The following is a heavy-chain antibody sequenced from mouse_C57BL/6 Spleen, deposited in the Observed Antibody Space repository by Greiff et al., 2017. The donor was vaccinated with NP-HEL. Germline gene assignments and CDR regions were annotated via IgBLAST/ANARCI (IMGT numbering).Heavy chain of an antibody. CDR1: GFNITNSY. CDR2: IDPANGNT. CDR3: ASIYTVVELDY. V-gene: IGHV14-3*01. D-gene: IGHD1-1*01. Sequence: EVQLVQSVAELVRPGASVKLSCTASGFNITNSYMHWVKQRPGQGLEWIGMIDPANGNTNYAPKFQGKATITVDTSSNTAYLKLSSLTSEDTAIYYCASIYTVVELDYWGQGTTVTVSS. J-gene: IGHJ2*01.